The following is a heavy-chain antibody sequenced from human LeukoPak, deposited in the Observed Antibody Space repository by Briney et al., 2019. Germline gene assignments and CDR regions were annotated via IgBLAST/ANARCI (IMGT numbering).Heavy chain of an antibody. CDR1: GDSVSSNSAA. D-gene: IGHD6-13*01. CDR2: TYYRSKWYN. CDR3: ARVGTAAGPGWFDP. Sequence: SQTLSLTCAISGDSVSSNSAAWNWTRQSPSRGLEWLGRTYYRSKWYNDYAVSVKSRMTINPDTSKNQFSLHLNSVTPEDTAVYYCARVGTAAGPGWFDPWGQGTLVTVSS. J-gene: IGHJ5*02. V-gene: IGHV6-1*01.